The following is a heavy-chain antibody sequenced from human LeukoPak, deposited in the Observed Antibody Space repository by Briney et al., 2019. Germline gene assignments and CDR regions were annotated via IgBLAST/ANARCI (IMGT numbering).Heavy chain of an antibody. Sequence: SETLSLTCTVSGGSISSSSYFWAWIRQPPGKGLEWIGNIYYSGSTHYNPSLKSRVTISVDTSKNQFSLKLSSVTAADTAVYYCARAREYSHAFDIWGQGTMVTDSS. D-gene: IGHD2/OR15-2a*01. CDR1: GGSISSSSYF. V-gene: IGHV4-39*07. CDR3: ARAREYSHAFDI. CDR2: IYYSGST. J-gene: IGHJ3*02.